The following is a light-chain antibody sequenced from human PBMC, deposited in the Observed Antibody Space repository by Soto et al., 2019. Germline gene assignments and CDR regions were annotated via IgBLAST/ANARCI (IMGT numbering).Light chain of an antibody. Sequence: DYQVRQPHSSLYASVGDRVTITCRASQSISNYLSWYQQKPGKAPKLLINVASTLQSGVPSRFSGSGSGTDFTLAISRLEPEDFAAYYCQQSCSTPRTFGQGTKVDIK. V-gene: IGKV1-39*01. J-gene: IGKJ1*01. CDR2: VAS. CDR1: QSISNY. CDR3: QQSCSTPRT.